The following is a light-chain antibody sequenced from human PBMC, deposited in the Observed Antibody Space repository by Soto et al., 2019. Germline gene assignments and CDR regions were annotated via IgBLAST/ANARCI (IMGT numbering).Light chain of an antibody. CDR3: SSYAGSSNV. V-gene: IGLV2-8*01. CDR1: SSDVGGYNY. J-gene: IGLJ1*01. Sequence: QSVLTQPPSASGPPGQSVAISCTGTSSDVGGYNYVSWYQQHPGKAPKLTIYEVNKRPSGVPDRFSGSKSGNTASLTVSGLQAEDEADYYCSSYAGSSNVFGTGTKVTVL. CDR2: EVN.